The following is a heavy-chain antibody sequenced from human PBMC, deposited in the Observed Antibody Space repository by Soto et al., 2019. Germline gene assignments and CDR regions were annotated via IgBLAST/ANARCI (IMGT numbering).Heavy chain of an antibody. J-gene: IGHJ4*02. CDR2: VSHDGRHT. V-gene: IGHV3-30*18. Sequence: VQLVESGGGVVQPGSSLRLSCAASGFTFSDYAMHWFRQAPGKVLEWVAVVSHDGRHTHYADSVKGRFTISRDSSKHTVTLEMTSLRAEDTAGYYRAKGGRQWLVTADFNYWGQGALVTVSS. D-gene: IGHD6-19*01. CDR1: GFTFSDYA. CDR3: AKGGRQWLVTADFNY.